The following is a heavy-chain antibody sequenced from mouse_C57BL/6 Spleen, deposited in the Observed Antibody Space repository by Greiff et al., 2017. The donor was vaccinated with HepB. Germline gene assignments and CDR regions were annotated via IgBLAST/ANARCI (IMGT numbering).Heavy chain of an antibody. J-gene: IGHJ1*03. Sequence: QVQLQQSGAELVMPGASVKLSCKASGYTFTSYWMHWVKQRPGQGLEWIGEIDPSDSYTNYNQKFKGKSTLTVDKSSSTAYMQLSSLTSEDSAVYYCAKDGYDGGGYFDVWGTGTTVTVSS. D-gene: IGHD2-2*01. CDR2: IDPSDSYT. V-gene: IGHV1-69*01. CDR1: GYTFTSYW. CDR3: AKDGYDGGGYFDV.